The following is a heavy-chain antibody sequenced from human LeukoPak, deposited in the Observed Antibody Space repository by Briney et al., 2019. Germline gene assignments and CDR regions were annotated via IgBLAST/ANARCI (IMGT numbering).Heavy chain of an antibody. Sequence: GGSLRLSCAASGFTFSTYWMHWVRQTPGKGLVWVSRISRDGTTTTYADSVKGRFTISRDNAKNTLYLEMNSLRAEDTAVYFCARDGVGASHDYWGQGTLVTVSS. CDR3: ARDGVGASHDY. CDR1: GFTFSTYW. V-gene: IGHV3-74*01. J-gene: IGHJ4*02. D-gene: IGHD1-26*01. CDR2: ISRDGTTT.